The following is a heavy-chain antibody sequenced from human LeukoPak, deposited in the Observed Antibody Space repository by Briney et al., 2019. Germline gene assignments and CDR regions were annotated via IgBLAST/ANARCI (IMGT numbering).Heavy chain of an antibody. CDR3: AKGEAVAGTSSWFDP. V-gene: IGHV3-23*01. CDR1: GFTFSTYA. CDR2: ISGSGGST. J-gene: IGHJ5*02. D-gene: IGHD6-19*01. Sequence: SGGSLRLSCVVSGFTFSTYAMNWVRQAPGKGLEWVSGISGSGGSTYYADSVQGRFTISRDNSKTTLYLQMNSLRAEDTAVYYWAKGEAVAGTSSWFDPWGQGTLVTVSS.